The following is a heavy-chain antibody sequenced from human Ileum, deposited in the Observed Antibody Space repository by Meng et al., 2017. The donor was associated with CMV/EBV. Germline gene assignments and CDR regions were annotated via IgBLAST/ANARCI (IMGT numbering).Heavy chain of an antibody. CDR2: ISHTGNTI. CDR3: ARVTAGQTDGFDV. CDR1: GFTFNDYY. D-gene: IGHD2-21*02. J-gene: IGHJ3*01. Sequence: GESLKISCEASGFTFNDYYMSWIRQAPGKGLEWISYISHTGNTIYFSDSLKGRFTVSRTNANNPLFLQMNSLRTEDTAVYYCARVTAGQTDGFDVWGQGAMVTVSS. V-gene: IGHV3-11*01.